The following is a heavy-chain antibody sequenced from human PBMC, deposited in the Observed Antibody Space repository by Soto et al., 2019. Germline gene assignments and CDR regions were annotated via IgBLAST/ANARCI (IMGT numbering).Heavy chain of an antibody. CDR2: IYYSGST. V-gene: IGHV4-31*03. CDR3: AREYYYDSSGFDY. J-gene: IGHJ4*02. D-gene: IGHD3-22*01. CDR1: GGSISSGGYY. Sequence: SETLSLTCTVSGGSISSGGYYWSWIRQHPGKGLEWIGYIYYSGSTYYNPSLKSRVTISVDTSKNQFSLKLSSATAADTAVYYCAREYYYDSSGFDYWGQGTLVTVSS.